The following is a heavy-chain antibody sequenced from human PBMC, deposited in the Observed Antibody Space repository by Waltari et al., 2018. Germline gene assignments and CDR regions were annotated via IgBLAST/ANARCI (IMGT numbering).Heavy chain of an antibody. D-gene: IGHD3-10*01. CDR1: GYMFTSHY. Sequence: EVRLVQSGAEVKKPGESLKISCKISGYMFTSHYINWVRQTPGNGLEWVGRSDPSDSFTNDSPSVQGHVSISIARSIATVYLQWNNLEASDSAIYYCAIRQTIIEGDDYYYYGLDVWGQGTTVAVS. CDR3: AIRQTIIEGDDYYYYGLDV. J-gene: IGHJ6*02. CDR2: SDPSDSFT. V-gene: IGHV5-10-1*01.